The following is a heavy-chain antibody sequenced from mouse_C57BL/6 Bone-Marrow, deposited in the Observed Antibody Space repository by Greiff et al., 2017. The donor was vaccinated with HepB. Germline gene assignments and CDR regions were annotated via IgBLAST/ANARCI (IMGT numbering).Heavy chain of an antibody. J-gene: IGHJ1*03. V-gene: IGHV1-64*01. CDR3: ARSSSWYFDV. CDR1: GYTFTSYW. CDR2: IHPNSGST. Sequence: VQLQQSGAELVKPGASVKLSCKASGYTFTSYWMHWVKQRPGQGLEWIGMIHPNSGSTNYNEKFKSKATLTVDKSSSTAYMQRSSLTSEDSAVYYCARSSSWYFDVWGTGTTVTVSS.